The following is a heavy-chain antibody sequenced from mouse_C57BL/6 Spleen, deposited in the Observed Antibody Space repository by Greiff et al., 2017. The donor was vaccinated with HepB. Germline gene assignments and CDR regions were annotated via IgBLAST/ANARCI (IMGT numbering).Heavy chain of an antibody. V-gene: IGHV1-18*01. CDR1: GYTFTDYN. D-gene: IGHD3-1*01. J-gene: IGHJ3*01. CDR2: INPNNGGT. Sequence: VQLKQSGPELVKPGASVKIPCKASGYTFTDYNMDWVKQSHGKSLEWIGDINPNNGGTIYNQKFKGKATLTVDKSSSTAYMELRSLTSEDTAVYYCARGELSSGFAYWGQGTLVTVSA. CDR3: ARGELSSGFAY.